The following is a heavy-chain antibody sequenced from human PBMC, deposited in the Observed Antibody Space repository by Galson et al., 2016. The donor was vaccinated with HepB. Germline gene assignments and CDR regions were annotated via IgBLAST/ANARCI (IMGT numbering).Heavy chain of an antibody. J-gene: IGHJ4*02. V-gene: IGHV2-5*02. CDR2: IYWDDEK. Sequence: PALVKPTQTLTLTCTFSGFSLTTNGESVGWIRQPPGKGLEWLALIYWDDEKRYSPSLHGRLPVTKDTSKNEVVLTLTNMDPVDPGTYFCAHRRRSLNWYFFDSWGQGALVTVSS. CDR1: GFSLTTNGES. CDR3: AHRRRSLNWYFFDS.